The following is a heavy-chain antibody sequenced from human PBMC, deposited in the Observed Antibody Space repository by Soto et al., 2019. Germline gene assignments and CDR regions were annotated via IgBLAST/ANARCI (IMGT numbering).Heavy chain of an antibody. Sequence: PGGSLRLSCAASGFTFSSYAMHWVRQAPGKGLEWVAVISYDGNNKYYADSVKGRFTISRDNSKNTVYLQMNSLRAEDTAVYYCVRSSSSWYRDYYYDMDVWGQGTTVTVSS. V-gene: IGHV3-30*04. D-gene: IGHD6-13*01. J-gene: IGHJ6*02. CDR1: GFTFSSYA. CDR3: VRSSSSWYRDYYYDMDV. CDR2: ISYDGNNK.